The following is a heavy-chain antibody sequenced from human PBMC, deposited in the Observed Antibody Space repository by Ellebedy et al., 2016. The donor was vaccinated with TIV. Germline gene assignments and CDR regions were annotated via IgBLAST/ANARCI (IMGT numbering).Heavy chain of an antibody. V-gene: IGHV4-39*07. J-gene: IGHJ4*02. Sequence: SETLSLTCSVSGGSISSSSSYWGWIRQPPGKGLEWLGSLFYSGSTYYNPSLKSRVTISVDTSKNQFSLKLSSVTAADTAVYYCASYSSSWYRDSWGQGTLVTVSS. CDR1: GGSISSSSSY. D-gene: IGHD6-13*01. CDR2: LFYSGST. CDR3: ASYSSSWYRDS.